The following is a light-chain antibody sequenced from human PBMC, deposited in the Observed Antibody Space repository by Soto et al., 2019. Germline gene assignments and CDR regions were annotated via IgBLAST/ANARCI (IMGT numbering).Light chain of an antibody. CDR3: QHCDNTLPLT. CDR1: QSISGND. V-gene: IGKV3-20*01. J-gene: IGKJ5*01. CDR2: GTY. Sequence: TQSPCTLSLSPGDRVTLSCRASQSISGNDISWYQKKPGKAPRLLIYGTYTRATGIPDRFSGRGSGTEFSLTITILQPGDFAVYYCQHCDNTLPLTFGQGTSLEI.